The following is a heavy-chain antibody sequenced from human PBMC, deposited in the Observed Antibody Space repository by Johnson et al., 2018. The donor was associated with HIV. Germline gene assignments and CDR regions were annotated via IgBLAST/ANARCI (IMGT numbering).Heavy chain of an antibody. D-gene: IGHD3-10*01. CDR3: YCTDHCGAGSESKGTFDA. CDR2: ISGSGGST. V-gene: IGHV3-23*04. CDR1: GFTFSSYA. Sequence: VQLVESGGGLVQPGGSLRLSCAASGFTFSSYAMSWVRQAPGKGLEWVSAISGSGGSTYYADSVKGRFTISRDNSKNSLYLQMNSLRAEDDTAVYSCYCTDHCGAGSESKGTFDAWGQGTMVTVSS. J-gene: IGHJ3*01.